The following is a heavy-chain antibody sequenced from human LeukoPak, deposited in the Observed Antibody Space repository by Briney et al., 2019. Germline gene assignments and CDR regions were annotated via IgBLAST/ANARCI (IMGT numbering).Heavy chain of an antibody. CDR1: GFTFDDYA. CDR3: ARAMSGSYLGDAFDI. V-gene: IGHV3-9*01. D-gene: IGHD1-26*01. J-gene: IGHJ3*02. CDR2: ISWNSGNI. Sequence: GGSLRLSCAASGFTFDDYAMHWVRQAPGKGLEWVSCISWNSGNIGYADSVKGRFTISRDNAKNSLYLQMNSLRAEDTAVYYCARAMSGSYLGDAFDIWGQGTMVTVSS.